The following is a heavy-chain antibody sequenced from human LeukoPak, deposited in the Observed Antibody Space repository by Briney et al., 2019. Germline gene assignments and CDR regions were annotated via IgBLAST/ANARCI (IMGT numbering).Heavy chain of an antibody. CDR2: ISGSGGST. Sequence: PGGSLRLSCAVSGFTFSSYGMSWVRQAPGKGLEWVSAISGSGGSTYYADSVKGRFTISRDNSKNTLYLQMNSLRAEDTAVYYCAKEKGYSSGPTDYWGQGTLVTVSS. J-gene: IGHJ4*02. V-gene: IGHV3-23*01. D-gene: IGHD6-19*01. CDR1: GFTFSSYG. CDR3: AKEKGYSSGPTDY.